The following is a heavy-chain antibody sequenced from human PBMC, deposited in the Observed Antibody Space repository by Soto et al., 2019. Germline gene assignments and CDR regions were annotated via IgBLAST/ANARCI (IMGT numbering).Heavy chain of an antibody. D-gene: IGHD2-2*01. V-gene: IGHV4-4*09. CDR3: AILTGYCSSTSCSDY. Sequence: SETLSLTCTVSGASISSYYWSWIRQPPGKGLEWIGYMYNSGSTSYNPSLKSRVTILVDTSRNQFSLKLSSVTAADTAVYYCAILTGYCSSTSCSDYWGQGTLVTVSS. J-gene: IGHJ4*02. CDR1: GASISSYY. CDR2: MYNSGST.